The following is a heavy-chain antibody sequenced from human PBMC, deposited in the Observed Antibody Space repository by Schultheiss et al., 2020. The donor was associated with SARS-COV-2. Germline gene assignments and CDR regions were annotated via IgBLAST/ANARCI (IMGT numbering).Heavy chain of an antibody. CDR3: ARGAGALISSLDD. J-gene: IGHJ4*02. V-gene: IGHV1-8*02. CDR2: MNPNSGNT. CDR1: GGTFTSYD. D-gene: IGHD3-16*02. Sequence: ASVKVSCKASGGTFTSYDINWVRQATGQGLEWMGWMNPNSGNTGYAQKFQGRVTISADESTTTTSMELSSLTSEDTAIYYCARGAGALISSLDDWGQGTLVTVSS.